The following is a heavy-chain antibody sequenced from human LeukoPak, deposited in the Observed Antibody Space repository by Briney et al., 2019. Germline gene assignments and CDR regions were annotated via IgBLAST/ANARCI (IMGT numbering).Heavy chain of an antibody. CDR1: GGTFSSYA. D-gene: IGHD3-22*01. CDR3: ARGYYYVSSGYYYESFDY. V-gene: IGHV1-69*13. Sequence: SVKVSCKASGGTFSSYAISWVRQAPGQGLEWMGGIIPIFGTANYAQKFQGRVTITADESTSTAYMELSSLRSEDTAVYYCARGYYYVSSGYYYESFDYWGQGTLVTVSS. CDR2: IIPIFGTA. J-gene: IGHJ4*02.